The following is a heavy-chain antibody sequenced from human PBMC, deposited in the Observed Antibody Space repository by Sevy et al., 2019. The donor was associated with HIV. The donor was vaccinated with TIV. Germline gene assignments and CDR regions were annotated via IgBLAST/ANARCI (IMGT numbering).Heavy chain of an antibody. V-gene: IGHV3-15*01. D-gene: IGHD1-26*01. CDR2: IKSKTDGATR. Sequence: GGSLRLSCVASGFTFSKAWMSWVRQAPGKGLEWVGRIKSKTDGATRDLAAPVKGRIIISRDDSKNTLYLQISNLKIEDTGVYFRAAGVGASDFDYWGQGTLVTVSS. CDR3: AAGVGASDFDY. J-gene: IGHJ4*02. CDR1: GFTFSKAW.